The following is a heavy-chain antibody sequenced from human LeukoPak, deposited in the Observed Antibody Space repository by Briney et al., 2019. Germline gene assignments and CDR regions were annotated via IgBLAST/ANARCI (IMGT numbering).Heavy chain of an antibody. CDR1: GFIFRNYG. CDR2: VSPNGETA. J-gene: IGHJ4*02. V-gene: IGHV3-23*01. CDR3: AKDESRVRGVYWNEWGDYFFDY. Sequence: GGTLRLSCAASGFIFRNYGMNWVRQPPGKGLEWVSGVSPNGETAYYADSVKGRFTISRDNSKNTVYLQMNSLRVEDTAVYYCAKDESRVRGVYWNEWGDYFFDYWGQGTLVTVSS. D-gene: IGHD3-10*01.